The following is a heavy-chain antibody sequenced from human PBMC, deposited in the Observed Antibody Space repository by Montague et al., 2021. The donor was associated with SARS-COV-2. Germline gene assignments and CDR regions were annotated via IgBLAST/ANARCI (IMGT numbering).Heavy chain of an antibody. CDR2: IYYSGST. J-gene: IGHJ2*01. CDR3: ASVFPIAAAAPYWYFDL. D-gene: IGHD6-25*01. Sequence: SETLSLTCTVSGGSISSSTYYWGWIRQPPGKGVEWSASIYYSGSTYFNPSLRSGIAISIDTSKNQLSLKTSSVTAAATAVYYCASVFPIAAAAPYWYFDLWGHGTLVTVSS. CDR1: GGSISSSTYY. V-gene: IGHV4-39*07.